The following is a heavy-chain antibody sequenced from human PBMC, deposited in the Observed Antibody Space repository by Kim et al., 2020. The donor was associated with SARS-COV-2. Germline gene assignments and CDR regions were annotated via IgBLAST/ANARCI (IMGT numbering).Heavy chain of an antibody. J-gene: IGHJ6*03. V-gene: IGHV3-30*02. Sequence: YADSVKGRFTISRDNSKNTLYLQMNSLRPEDTALYYCTKSIMYFYYYMDVWGKGTTVTVSS. CDR3: TKSIMYFYYYMDV.